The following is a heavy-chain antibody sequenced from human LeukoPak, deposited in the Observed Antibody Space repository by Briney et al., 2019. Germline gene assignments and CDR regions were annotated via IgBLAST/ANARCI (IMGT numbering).Heavy chain of an antibody. V-gene: IGHV3-7*01. CDR3: ARVWSGSYYALGYFDY. CDR1: GFTFSSHL. D-gene: IGHD1-26*01. CDR2: IKQDGSEK. Sequence: PGGSLRLSCAASGFTFSSHLMSWVRQAPGKGLEWVANIKQDGSEKYYVDSVKGRFTISRDNAKNSLYLQMNSLRAEDTAVYYCARVWSGSYYALGYFDYWGQGTLVTVSS. J-gene: IGHJ4*02.